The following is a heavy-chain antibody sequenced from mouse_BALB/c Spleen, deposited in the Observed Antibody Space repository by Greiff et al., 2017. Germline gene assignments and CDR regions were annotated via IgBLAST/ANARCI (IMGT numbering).Heavy chain of an antibody. CDR1: GFTFSSYA. Sequence: DVQLVESGGGLVKPGGSLKLSCAASGFTFSSYAMSWVRQSPEKRLEWVAEISSGGSYTYYPDTVTGRFTISRDNAKNTLYLEMSSLRSEDTAMYYCARGDSSGSAWFAYWGQGTLVTVSA. CDR3: ARGDSSGSAWFAY. D-gene: IGHD3-2*01. V-gene: IGHV5-9-4*01. J-gene: IGHJ3*01. CDR2: ISSGGSYT.